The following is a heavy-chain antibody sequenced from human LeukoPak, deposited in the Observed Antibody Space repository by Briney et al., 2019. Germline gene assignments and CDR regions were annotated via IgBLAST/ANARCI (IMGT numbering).Heavy chain of an antibody. CDR1: GYTFTGYY. CDR2: INPNSGGT. D-gene: IGHD6-13*01. Sequence: VASVKVSCKASGYTFTGYYMHWVRQAPGQGLEWMGWINPNSGGTNYAQKFQGRVTMTRDTSISTAYMELSRLRSDDTAVYYCARDSYSSYWYGAFAIWGQGTMVTVSS. V-gene: IGHV1-2*02. J-gene: IGHJ3*02. CDR3: ARDSYSSYWYGAFAI.